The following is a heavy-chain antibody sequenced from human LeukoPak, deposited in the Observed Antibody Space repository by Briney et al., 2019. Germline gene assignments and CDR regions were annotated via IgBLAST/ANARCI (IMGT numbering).Heavy chain of an antibody. Sequence: SGGSLRLSCAASGNYWMHWVRQAPGKGLVWVSHINSDGSWTSYADSVKGRFTISKDNAKNTVYLQMNSLRAEDTAVYYCAKGPAPYCSGGSCYSPHWYFDLWGRGTLVTVSS. CDR3: AKGPAPYCSGGSCYSPHWYFDL. V-gene: IGHV3-74*01. J-gene: IGHJ2*01. D-gene: IGHD2-15*01. CDR1: GNYW. CDR2: INSDGSWT.